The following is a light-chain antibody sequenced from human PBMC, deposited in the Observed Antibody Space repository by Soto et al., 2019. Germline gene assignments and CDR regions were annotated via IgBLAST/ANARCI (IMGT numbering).Light chain of an antibody. J-gene: IGLJ2*01. CDR3: AVWDDSLNVVL. CDR1: RSNIGSNP. V-gene: IGLV1-44*01. CDR2: SDV. Sequence: QSVLAQPPSASGTPGQRVTISCSGSRSNIGSNPVNWYRQFPGTAPRLLLYSDVQRPSGVPDRVSGSKSGTSASLAISGLQSEDEADYFCAVWDDSLNVVLFGGGTKLTVL.